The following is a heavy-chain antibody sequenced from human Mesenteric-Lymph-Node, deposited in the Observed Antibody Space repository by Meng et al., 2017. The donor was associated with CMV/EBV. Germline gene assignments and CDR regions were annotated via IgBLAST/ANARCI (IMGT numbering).Heavy chain of an antibody. CDR3: AKLDSSGWYYYYGMDV. J-gene: IGHJ6*02. D-gene: IGHD6-19*01. CDR2: IYSGAGST. V-gene: IGHV3-23*03. CDR1: GFTFSSYN. Sequence: GESLKISCAASGFTFSSYNMNWVRQAPGKGLEWVSLIYSGAGSTYYADSMKGRFTISRDNSKNTLYLQMNSLRADDTAVYYCAKLDSSGWYYYYGMDVWGQGTTVTVSS.